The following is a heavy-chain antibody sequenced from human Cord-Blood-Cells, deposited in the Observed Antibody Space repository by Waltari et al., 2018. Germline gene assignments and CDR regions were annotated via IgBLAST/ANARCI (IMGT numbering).Heavy chain of an antibody. CDR1: GYTLTDFS. D-gene: IGHD3-9*01. CDR2: FDTEDGET. Sequence: QVQLVPSGAAVKKPGASVKVSCKVSGYTLTDFSLHWVRQSPGKGLEWMGGFDTEDGETIYAQKFQGRVTMTEDTSTDTAYMELSSLRSEDTAVYYCATSPPLTLHQNYGMDVWGQGTTVTVSS. CDR3: ATSPPLTLHQNYGMDV. V-gene: IGHV1-24*01. J-gene: IGHJ6*02.